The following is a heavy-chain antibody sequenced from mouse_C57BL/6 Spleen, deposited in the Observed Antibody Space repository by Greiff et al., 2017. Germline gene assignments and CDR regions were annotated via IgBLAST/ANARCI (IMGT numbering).Heavy chain of an antibody. J-gene: IGHJ3*01. D-gene: IGHD2-5*01. CDR2: IDPSDSYT. V-gene: IGHV1-59*01. CDR1: GYTFTSYW. Sequence: QVQLQQPGAELVRPGTSVKLSCKASGYTFTSYWMHWVKQRPGQGLEWIGVIDPSDSYTNYNQKFKGKATLTVDTSSSTAYMKLSSLTSEDSAVYYCARGNYSNPLAYWGQGTLVTVSA. CDR3: ARGNYSNPLAY.